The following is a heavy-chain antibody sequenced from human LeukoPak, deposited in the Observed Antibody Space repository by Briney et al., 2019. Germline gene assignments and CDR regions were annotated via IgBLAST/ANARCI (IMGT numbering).Heavy chain of an antibody. J-gene: IGHJ3*02. V-gene: IGHV3-30*02. CDR1: KFTFGNYG. D-gene: IGHD3-16*02. CDR2: IRYDGNKK. Sequence: GGSLRLSCVASKFTFGNYGMHWVRQTPGKGLEWVAFIRYDGNKKDYADSVKGRFTISRDNSKNTLYLQMNSLRAEDTAVYYCAKDQTYYDYVWGSYRPTDAFDIWGQGTMVTVSS. CDR3: AKDQTYYDYVWGSYRPTDAFDI.